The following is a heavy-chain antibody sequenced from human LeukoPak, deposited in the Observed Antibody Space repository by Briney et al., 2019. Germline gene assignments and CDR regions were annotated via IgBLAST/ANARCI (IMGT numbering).Heavy chain of an antibody. CDR1: GGSISSSSYY. D-gene: IGHD3-16*02. CDR2: IYYIGST. Sequence: SETLSLTCTVSGGSISSSSYYWGWIRQPPGKGLEWIGNIYYIGSTYYNPSLKSRVTISVDTSKNQFSLKLSSVTAADTAVYYCARHIGGRYYYYYMDVWGKGTTATISS. J-gene: IGHJ6*03. V-gene: IGHV4-39*01. CDR3: ARHIGGRYYYYYMDV.